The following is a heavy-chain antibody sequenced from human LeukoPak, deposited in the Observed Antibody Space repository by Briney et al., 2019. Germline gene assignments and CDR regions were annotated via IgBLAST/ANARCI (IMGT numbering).Heavy chain of an antibody. Sequence: GGSLRLSCAASGLTFSSNAMIWVRQAPGKGLEWVSALSGSGGGTYYAASVKGRFTISRDNCKNTLYLQMNSLRAEDTAVYYCAKLLIAGATDYWGQGTLVTVSS. CDR3: AKLLIAGATDY. D-gene: IGHD6-25*01. V-gene: IGHV3-23*01. J-gene: IGHJ4*02. CDR1: GLTFSSNA. CDR2: LSGSGGGT.